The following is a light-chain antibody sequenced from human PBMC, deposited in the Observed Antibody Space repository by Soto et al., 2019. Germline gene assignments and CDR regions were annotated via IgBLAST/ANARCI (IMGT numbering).Light chain of an antibody. CDR1: QGISSY. V-gene: IGKV1-8*01. CDR2: AAS. Sequence: AILMTQSPASLSASTGDRVTITCRASQGISSYLAWYQQKTGKAPKLLIYAASTLQSGVPSRFSGSLYGTDFNLTISCLQSEDFATYYCQQYYSYPLTFGPGTKVDIK. J-gene: IGKJ3*01. CDR3: QQYYSYPLT.